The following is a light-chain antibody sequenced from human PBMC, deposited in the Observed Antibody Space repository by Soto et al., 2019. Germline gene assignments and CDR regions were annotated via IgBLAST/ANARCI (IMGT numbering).Light chain of an antibody. CDR3: QQYNNWPYYS. CDR2: GAS. V-gene: IGKV3-15*01. Sequence: EILMTQSPATLSVSPGERVTLSCRATQSVRDNLAWYQQKPGQAPRLLIFGASSRATGIPTRFSASGSGTEFTLTISSLQSEDFAVYYCQQYNNWPYYSFGQGTKLEIK. CDR1: QSVRDN. J-gene: IGKJ2*03.